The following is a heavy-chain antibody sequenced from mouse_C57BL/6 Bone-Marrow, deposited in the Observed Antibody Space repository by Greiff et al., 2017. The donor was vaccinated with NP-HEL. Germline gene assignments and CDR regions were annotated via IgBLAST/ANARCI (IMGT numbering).Heavy chain of an antibody. CDR1: GFTFSDYG. Sequence: EVKLVESGGGLVKPGGSLKLSCAASGFTFSDYGMHWVRQAPEKGLEWVAYISSGSSTIYYADTVKGRFTISRDNAKNTLFLQMTSLRSEDTAMYYCARPTAQATLGAYWGQGTLVTVSA. J-gene: IGHJ3*01. V-gene: IGHV5-17*01. CDR3: ARPTAQATLGAY. D-gene: IGHD3-2*02. CDR2: ISSGSSTI.